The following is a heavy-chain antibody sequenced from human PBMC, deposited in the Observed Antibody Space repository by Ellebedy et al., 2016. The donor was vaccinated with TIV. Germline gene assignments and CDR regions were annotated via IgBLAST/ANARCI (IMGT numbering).Heavy chain of an antibody. D-gene: IGHD3-10*01. V-gene: IGHV3-30*03. Sequence: PGGSLRLSCAASGFTFSSYGMHWVRQAPGKGLEWVAVIAYDGIKKYYADSVKGRFTIPRDNSKNTLYLQMSSLTTDDTAVYYCARDQAYGTGAFTGFDLWGQGILVTVSS. J-gene: IGHJ4*02. CDR2: IAYDGIKK. CDR3: ARDQAYGTGAFTGFDL. CDR1: GFTFSSYG.